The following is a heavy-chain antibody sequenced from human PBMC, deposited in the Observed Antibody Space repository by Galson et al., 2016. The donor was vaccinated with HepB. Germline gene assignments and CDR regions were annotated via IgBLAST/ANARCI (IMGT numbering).Heavy chain of an antibody. CDR1: GFTFDDHA. D-gene: IGHD2-8*01. CDR2: ISWNSGDV. J-gene: IGHJ6*02. CDR3: GKDKGACTTRWYDIDV. Sequence: SLRLSCAVSGFTFDDHAMHWVRQAPGKGLEWVSGISWNSGDVGYADSVKGRFTISRDNAKNSLYLQMNSLRVEDTALYYCGKDKGACTTRWYDIDVWGQGTTVTVS. V-gene: IGHV3-9*01.